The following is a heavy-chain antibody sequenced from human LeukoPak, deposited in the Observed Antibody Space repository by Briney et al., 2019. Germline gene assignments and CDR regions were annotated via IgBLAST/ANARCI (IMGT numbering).Heavy chain of an antibody. Sequence: GGSLRLSCAASGFTFSSYSMNWVRQAPGKGLEWVSYISSSSSTIYYADSVKGRFTISRDNAKNSLYLQMNSLRAEDTAVYYCARGGGQLLSTTNWFDPWGQGTLVTVSS. CDR1: GFTFSSYS. V-gene: IGHV3-48*04. J-gene: IGHJ5*02. D-gene: IGHD2-2*01. CDR2: ISSSSSTI. CDR3: ARGGGQLLSTTNWFDP.